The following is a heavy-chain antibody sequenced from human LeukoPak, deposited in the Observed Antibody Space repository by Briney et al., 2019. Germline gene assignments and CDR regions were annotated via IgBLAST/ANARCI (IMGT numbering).Heavy chain of an antibody. D-gene: IGHD3-22*01. CDR1: GGSFSGYY. CDR2: INHSGST. CDR3: ASSEITMIVAAPAPYFDY. Sequence: SETLSLTCVVYGGSFSGYYWSWIRQPPGKGLEWIGEINHSGSTNYNPSLKSRVTISVDTSKNQFSLKLSSVTAADTAVYYCASSEITMIVAAPAPYFDYWGQGTLVTVSS. V-gene: IGHV4-34*01. J-gene: IGHJ4*02.